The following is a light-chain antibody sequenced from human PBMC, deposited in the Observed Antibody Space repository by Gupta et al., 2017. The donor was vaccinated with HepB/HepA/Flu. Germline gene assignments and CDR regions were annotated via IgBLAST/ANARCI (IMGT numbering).Light chain of an antibody. J-gene: IGKJ5*01. CDR1: QSVSSY. CDR3: QQST. CDR2: NTS. V-gene: IGKV3-11*01. Sequence: EIVLTQSPATLSLSPGERATLSCRASQSVSSYLAWYQQKPDQAPRLLIYNTSNRAIGIPGRFSGSGSGTDSTLTISSLEPEDFAVYYCQQSTFGQGTRLDIK.